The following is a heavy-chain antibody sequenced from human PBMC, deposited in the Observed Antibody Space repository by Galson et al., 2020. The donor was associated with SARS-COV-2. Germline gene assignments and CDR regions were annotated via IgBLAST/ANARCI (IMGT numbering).Heavy chain of an antibody. V-gene: IGHV3-23*01. CDR2: ISGSGGST. CDR1: GFTFSSYA. J-gene: IGHJ4*02. CDR3: AKQYNWNYGEYYFDY. Sequence: GESLKISCAASGFTFSSYAMSWVRQAPGKGLEWVSAISGSGGSTYYADSVKGRFTISRDNSKNTLYLQMNSLRAEDTAVYYCAKQYNWNYGEYYFDYWGQGTLVTVSS. D-gene: IGHD1-7*01.